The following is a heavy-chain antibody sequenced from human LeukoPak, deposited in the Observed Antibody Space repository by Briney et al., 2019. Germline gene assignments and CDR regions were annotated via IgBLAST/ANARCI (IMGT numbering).Heavy chain of an antibody. Sequence: ASVKVSCKASGYTFTSYDINWVRQATGQGLEWMGWMNPNSGNTGYAQKFQGRVTMTRNTSISTAYMELSSLRSEDTAVYYCARGYCSSTSCRRPLGFIAFDIWGQGTMVTVSS. CDR2: MNPNSGNT. J-gene: IGHJ3*02. CDR3: ARGYCSSTSCRRPLGFIAFDI. D-gene: IGHD2-2*01. CDR1: GYTFTSYD. V-gene: IGHV1-8*01.